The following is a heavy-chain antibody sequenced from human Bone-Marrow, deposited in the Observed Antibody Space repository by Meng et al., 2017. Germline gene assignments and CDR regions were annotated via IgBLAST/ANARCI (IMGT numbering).Heavy chain of an antibody. Sequence: QLQLQESGPGLVKPSGPLSLTCAVSGASISSSHWWGWVRQPPGKGREWIGEIYHDGSTNYTPSLKSRVTISVDKSKNQFSLKLSSVTAADTAVYYCARAAYDIWSGYAPWGQGSLVTVSS. CDR2: IYHDGST. V-gene: IGHV4-4*02. J-gene: IGHJ5*02. D-gene: IGHD3-3*01. CDR1: GASISSSHW. CDR3: ARAAYDIWSGYAP.